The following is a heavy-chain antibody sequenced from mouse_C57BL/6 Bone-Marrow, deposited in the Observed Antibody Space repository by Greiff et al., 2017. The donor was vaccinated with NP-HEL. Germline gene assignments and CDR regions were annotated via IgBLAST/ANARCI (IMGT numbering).Heavy chain of an antibody. V-gene: IGHV1-42*01. J-gene: IGHJ1*03. D-gene: IGHD1-2*01. CDR3: ASPLLRYWYFDV. Sequence: VQLKESGPELVKPGASVKISCKASGYSFTGYYMNWVKQSPEKSLEWIGEINPSTGGTTYNQKFKAKATLTVDKSSSTAYMQLKSLTSEDSAVYYCASPLLRYWYFDVWGTGTTVTVSS. CDR1: GYSFTGYY. CDR2: INPSTGGT.